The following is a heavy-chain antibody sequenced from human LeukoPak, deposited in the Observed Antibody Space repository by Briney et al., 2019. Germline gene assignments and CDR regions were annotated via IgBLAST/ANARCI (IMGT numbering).Heavy chain of an antibody. Sequence: PGGSLRLSCAASGFTFSNYRMNWVRQAPGKGLEWVSSISSSSGYIYYADSVKGRFTISRDNAKNSLSLQMNSLRAEDSAVYYCAKGTVAGRQRAPPKEWFDPWGQGTLVTVSS. CDR1: GFTFSNYR. CDR3: AKGTVAGRQRAPPKEWFDP. V-gene: IGHV3-21*01. D-gene: IGHD6-6*01. J-gene: IGHJ5*02. CDR2: ISSSSGYI.